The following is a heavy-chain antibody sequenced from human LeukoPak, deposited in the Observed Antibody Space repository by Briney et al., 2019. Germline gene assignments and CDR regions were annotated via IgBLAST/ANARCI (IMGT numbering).Heavy chain of an antibody. CDR1: GYTFTSYG. J-gene: IGHJ4*02. Sequence: ASVKVSCKASGYTFTSYGISWVRQAPGQGLEWMGWINTNTGNPTYAQGFTGRFVFSLDTSVSTAYLQISSLKAEDTAVYYCARGSRDGYNPYWGQGTLVTVSS. D-gene: IGHD5-24*01. CDR2: INTNTGNP. CDR3: ARGSRDGYNPY. V-gene: IGHV7-4-1*02.